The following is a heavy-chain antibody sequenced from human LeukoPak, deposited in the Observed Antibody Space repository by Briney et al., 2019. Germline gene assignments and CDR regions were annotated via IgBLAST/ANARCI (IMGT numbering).Heavy chain of an antibody. CDR2: INTDTGNP. V-gene: IGHV7-4-1*02. CDR3: AREAYSSAYYFDY. CDR1: GGTFSSYA. Sequence: ASVKVSCKASGGTFSSYAISWVRQAPGQGLEWMGWINTDTGNPSYAPGFTGRFVFSLDTSVSTAYLQISSLKAEDTAVYYCAREAYSSAYYFDYWGQGTLVTVSS. D-gene: IGHD5-18*01. J-gene: IGHJ4*02.